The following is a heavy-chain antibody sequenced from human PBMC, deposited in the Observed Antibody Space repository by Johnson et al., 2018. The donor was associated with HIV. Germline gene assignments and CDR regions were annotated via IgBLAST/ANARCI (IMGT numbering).Heavy chain of an antibody. Sequence: QVQLMESGGGVIRPGGSLRLSCAASGFTFSSYGMHWVRQAPGKGLEWVAVIWYDGSNKYYADSVKGRFTISRDNSKNTLYLQMNSLRAEDTAVYYCASISLGSEDDAFDIWGQGTMVTVSS. CDR3: ASISLGSEDDAFDI. J-gene: IGHJ3*02. V-gene: IGHV3-33*08. D-gene: IGHD3-10*01. CDR2: IWYDGSNK. CDR1: GFTFSSYG.